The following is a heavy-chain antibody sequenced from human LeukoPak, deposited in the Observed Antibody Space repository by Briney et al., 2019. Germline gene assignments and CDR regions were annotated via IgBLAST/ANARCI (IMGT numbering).Heavy chain of an antibody. D-gene: IGHD3-9*01. J-gene: IGHJ4*02. CDR2: IVVGSGNT. CDR3: AVQLRYSPFDY. Sequence: ASVKVSCKASGFTFTSSAMQWVRQARGQGLEWIGWIVVGSGNTNYAQKFQERVTITRDMSTSTAYMELSSLRSEDTAVYYCAVQLRYSPFDYWGQGTLVTVSS. CDR1: GFTFTSSA. V-gene: IGHV1-58*02.